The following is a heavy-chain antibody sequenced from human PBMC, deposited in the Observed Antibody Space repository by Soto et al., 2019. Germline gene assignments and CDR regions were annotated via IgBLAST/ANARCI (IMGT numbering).Heavy chain of an antibody. J-gene: IGHJ2*01. Sequence: EVHLLESGGGLVQPGGSLRLSCAASGFTFRGSAMSWVRQAPGKGLEWVSTISGNGDTTYYADSAKGRFTISRDNSKNTVFLQMNSLRAEDTAVYYCAKRGDYVGYFDIWGRGTLVTVSS. CDR2: ISGNGDTT. CDR3: AKRGDYVGYFDI. D-gene: IGHD4-17*01. V-gene: IGHV3-23*01. CDR1: GFTFRGSA.